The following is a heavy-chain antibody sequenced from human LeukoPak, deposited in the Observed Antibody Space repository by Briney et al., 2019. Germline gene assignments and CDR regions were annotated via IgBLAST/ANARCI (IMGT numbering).Heavy chain of an antibody. V-gene: IGHV4-61*02. J-gene: IGHJ4*02. CDR2: IYTSGST. D-gene: IGHD2-2*01. CDR1: GGSISSGSYY. Sequence: PSQTLSLTCTVSGGSISSGSYYWSWIRQPAGKGLEWIGRIYTSGSTNYNPSLKSRVTISVDTSKNQFSLKLSSVTAADTAVYYCARITCSSTSCYSFYFDYWGQGTLVTVSS. CDR3: ARITCSSTSCYSFYFDY.